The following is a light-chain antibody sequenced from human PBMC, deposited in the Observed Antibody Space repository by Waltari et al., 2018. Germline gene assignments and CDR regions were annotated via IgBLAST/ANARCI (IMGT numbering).Light chain of an antibody. CDR3: QHYRA. CDR1: QTVSSHY. J-gene: IGKJ2*01. CDR2: DAS. V-gene: IGKV3-20*01. Sequence: DIVLTQSLGTLSLSPGERATLSCRASQTVSSHYLAWYQQKPGQAPRLLIFDASSRASGVPDRFSGSGSATDFTLTISRLEPEDFAVYYCQHYRAFGQGTTLEIK.